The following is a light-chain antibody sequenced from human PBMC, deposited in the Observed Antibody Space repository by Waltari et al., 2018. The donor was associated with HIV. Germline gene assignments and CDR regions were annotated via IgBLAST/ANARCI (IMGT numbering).Light chain of an antibody. V-gene: IGLV2-23*02. Sequence: QSALTQPASVSGSPGQSITISCTGTRRDVGIYNLVSWYQQYPGEAPKLKIYEVSQRPSGVSNRFSGSKSGNTASLTISGLQAEDEADYYCCSYASSSSYVMFGGGTKLTVL. CDR1: RRDVGIYNL. CDR2: EVS. J-gene: IGLJ3*02. CDR3: CSYASSSSYVM.